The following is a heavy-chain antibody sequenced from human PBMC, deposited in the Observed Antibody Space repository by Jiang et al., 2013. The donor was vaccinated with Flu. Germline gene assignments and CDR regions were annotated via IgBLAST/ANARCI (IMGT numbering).Heavy chain of an antibody. V-gene: IGHV3-23*01. CDR1: GFTFKSYG. J-gene: IGHJ4*02. CDR3: AKDPYSDFWSGYYYFDY. D-gene: IGHD3-3*01. CDR2: ISGSGGYT. Sequence: QLLESGGGVVQPGRSLRLSCTASGFTFKSYGMHWIRQAPGKGLEWVSAISGSGGYTYYADSVKGRFTISRDNSKNTLYLQMNSLRVEDTALYYCAKDPYSDFWSGYYYFDYWGQGTLVTVSS.